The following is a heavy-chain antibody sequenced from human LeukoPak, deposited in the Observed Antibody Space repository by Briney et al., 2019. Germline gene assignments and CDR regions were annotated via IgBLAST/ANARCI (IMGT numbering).Heavy chain of an antibody. D-gene: IGHD1-26*01. CDR1: GGSFSGYY. CDR2: INHSGST. J-gene: IGHJ4*02. Sequence: SETLSLTCAVYGGSFSGYYWSWIRQPPGKGLEWIGEINHSGSTNYNPSLKSRVTISVDTSKNQFSLKLSSVTAADTAVYYCVRHESGNLYSPFDYWGQGTLVTVSS. V-gene: IGHV4-34*01. CDR3: VRHESGNLYSPFDY.